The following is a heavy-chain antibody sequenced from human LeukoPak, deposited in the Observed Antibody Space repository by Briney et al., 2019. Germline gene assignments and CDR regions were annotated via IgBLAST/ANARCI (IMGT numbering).Heavy chain of an antibody. Sequence: ASVKVSCKAPGYTFTSYDINWVRQATGQGLEWMGWMNPNSGNTGYAQKFQGRVTITRNTSISTAYMELSSLRSEDTAVYYCARNGRFLEWSFDYWGQGTLVTVSS. V-gene: IGHV1-8*03. CDR2: MNPNSGNT. CDR3: ARNGRFLEWSFDY. D-gene: IGHD3-3*01. CDR1: GYTFTSYD. J-gene: IGHJ4*02.